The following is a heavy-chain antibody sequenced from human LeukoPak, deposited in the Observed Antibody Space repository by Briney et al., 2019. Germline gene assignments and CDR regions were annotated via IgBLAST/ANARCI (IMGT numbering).Heavy chain of an antibody. J-gene: IGHJ4*02. Sequence: PGGSLRLSCAASGFSFSRYEMNWVRQAPGKGLEWVSYISSSGSTIYYAGPVKGRFTISRDNAKNSLYLQMNSLRAEDTAVYYCARDGTYVSRGYYGYWGQGTLVTVSS. CDR3: ARDGTYVSRGYYGY. CDR1: GFSFSRYE. V-gene: IGHV3-48*03. D-gene: IGHD3-22*01. CDR2: ISSSGSTI.